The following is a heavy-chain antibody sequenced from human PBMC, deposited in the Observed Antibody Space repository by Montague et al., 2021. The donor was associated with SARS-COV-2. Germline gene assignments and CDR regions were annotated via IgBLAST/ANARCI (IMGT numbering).Heavy chain of an antibody. Sequence: PALVKPTQTLTLTCSVSGFSLTTAGMGLAWIRRPPGKALEWLALLSLADAKRYRSSLECRVSISKDSSNTRVLFTMTNMDPLDAGTYYCERRTTSLVGEPFFGFDVWGQGTLVTVSS. V-gene: IGHV2-5*08. D-gene: IGHD3-10*01. CDR3: ERRTTSLVGEPFFGFDV. CDR2: LSLADAK. CDR1: GFSLTTAGMG. J-gene: IGHJ3*01.